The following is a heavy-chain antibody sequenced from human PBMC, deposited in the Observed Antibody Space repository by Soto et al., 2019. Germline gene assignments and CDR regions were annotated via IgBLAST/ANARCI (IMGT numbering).Heavy chain of an antibody. CDR2: IYYSGST. V-gene: IGHV4-31*03. J-gene: IGHJ6*02. CDR1: GGSISSGGYY. CDR3: ARDLVAASIPSYYYYYGMDV. D-gene: IGHD2-15*01. Sequence: SETLSLTCTVSGGSISSGGYYWSWIRQHPGKGLEWIGYIYYSGSTYYNPSLKSRVTISVDTSKNQFSLKLSSVIAADTAVYYCARDLVAASIPSYYYYYGMDVWGQGTTVTVSS.